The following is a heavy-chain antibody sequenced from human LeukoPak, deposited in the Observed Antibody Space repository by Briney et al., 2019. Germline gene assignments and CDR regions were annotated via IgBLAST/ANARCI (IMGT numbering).Heavy chain of an antibody. J-gene: IGHJ5*02. CDR2: ISAYNGNT. Sequence: GASVKVSCKASGYTFTSYGISWVRQAPGQGLEWMGWISAYNGNTNYAQKLQGRVTMTRDTSISTAYMDLSRLRSDDTAVYYCARERDSSGYSPLDPWGQGTLVTVSS. V-gene: IGHV1-18*01. CDR3: ARERDSSGYSPLDP. D-gene: IGHD3-22*01. CDR1: GYTFTSYG.